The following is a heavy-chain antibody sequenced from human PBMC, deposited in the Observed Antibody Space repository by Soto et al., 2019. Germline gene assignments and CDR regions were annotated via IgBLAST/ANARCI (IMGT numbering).Heavy chain of an antibody. V-gene: IGHV4-39*01. D-gene: IGHD3-10*01. Sequence: SETLSLTCTVSGGSISSSSYYWGWIRQPPGKGLEWIGSIYYSGSTYYNPSLKSRVTISVDTSKNQFSLKLSSVTAADTAVYYCARSRLWFGESPNWFDPWGQGTLVTVSS. CDR2: IYYSGST. CDR3: ARSRLWFGESPNWFDP. CDR1: GGSISSSSYY. J-gene: IGHJ5*02.